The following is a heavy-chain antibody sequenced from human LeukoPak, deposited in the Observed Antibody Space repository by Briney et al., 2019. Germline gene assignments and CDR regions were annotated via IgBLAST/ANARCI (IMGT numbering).Heavy chain of an antibody. Sequence: GGSLRLSCAASGFTFSSYSMNWVRQAPGKGLEWVSSISSSSSYIYYADSVKGRFTISRDNAKNSLYLQMNSLRAEDTAVYYCARGGYCSGGSCHSRPFDYWGQGTLVTVSS. CDR1: GFTFSSYS. D-gene: IGHD2-15*01. CDR2: ISSSSSYI. J-gene: IGHJ4*02. V-gene: IGHV3-21*01. CDR3: ARGGYCSGGSCHSRPFDY.